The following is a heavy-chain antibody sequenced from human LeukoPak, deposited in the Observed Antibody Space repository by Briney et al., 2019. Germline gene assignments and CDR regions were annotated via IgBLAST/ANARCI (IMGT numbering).Heavy chain of an antibody. CDR1: GYTFTSYD. V-gene: IGHV3-30*03. CDR3: AREFGHNRWYFDY. CDR2: VSADGRTQ. D-gene: IGHD5-24*01. Sequence: SCKASGYTFTSYDINWVRQAPGKGLEWVTVVSADGRTQLYSDSVKGRFTVSRDNSLNTLHLQMNSLKTEDTAVYYCAREFGHNRWYFDYWGQGALVTVSS. J-gene: IGHJ4*02.